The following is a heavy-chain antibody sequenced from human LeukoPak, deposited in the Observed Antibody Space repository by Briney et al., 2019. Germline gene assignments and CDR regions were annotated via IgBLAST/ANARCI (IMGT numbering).Heavy chain of an antibody. CDR1: GYTFTSYG. V-gene: IGHV1-58*02. CDR3: GADLTMVRGVPRWFDP. Sequence: SVKVSCKASGYTFTSYGISWVRQAPGQGLEWMGWIVVGSGNTNYAQKFQERVTITRDMSTSTTYMELSSLRSEDTGVYYCGADLTMVRGVPRWFDPWGQGTLVTVSS. CDR2: IVVGSGNT. J-gene: IGHJ5*02. D-gene: IGHD3-10*01.